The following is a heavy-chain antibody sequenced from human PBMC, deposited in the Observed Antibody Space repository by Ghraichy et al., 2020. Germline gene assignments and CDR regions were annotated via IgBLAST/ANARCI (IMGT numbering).Heavy chain of an antibody. CDR1: GFTFSSYS. CDR3: ACGGNSDIYYYYGMDV. J-gene: IGHJ6*02. CDR2: ISSSSSYI. D-gene: IGHD4-23*01. Sequence: GGSLRLSCAASGFTFSSYSMNWVRKAPGKGLEWVSSISSSSSYIYYADSVKGRFTISRDNAKNSLYLQMNSLRAEDTAVYYCACGGNSDIYYYYGMDVWGQGTTVTVSS. V-gene: IGHV3-21*01.